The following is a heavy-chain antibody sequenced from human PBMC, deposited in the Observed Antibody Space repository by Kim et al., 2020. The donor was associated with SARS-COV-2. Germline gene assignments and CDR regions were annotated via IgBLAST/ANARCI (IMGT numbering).Heavy chain of an antibody. CDR3: ARVFLGRSSWYWFDS. CDR1: GFTFSDYY. D-gene: IGHD6-13*01. Sequence: GGSLRLSCAASGFTFSDYYMSWIRQAPGKGLEWVSYISSTTGYTKYADSVKGRFTISRDNTKNSLHLQMNSLRAEDTAVYYCARVFLGRSSWYWFDSWGQGTPVTVSS. V-gene: IGHV3-11*05. CDR2: ISSTTGYT. J-gene: IGHJ5*01.